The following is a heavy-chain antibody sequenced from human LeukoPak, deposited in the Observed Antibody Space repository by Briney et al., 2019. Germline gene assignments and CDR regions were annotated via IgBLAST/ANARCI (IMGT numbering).Heavy chain of an antibody. D-gene: IGHD5-18*01. Sequence: PGGSLRLSCAASGFTFTSYAMSWVRQAPGKGLEWVSAISGGDGSTYYADSVKGRFTISRDNSKNTLYLQMNSLRAEDTAVYYCANMKDTAMVLFDYWGQGTLVTVSS. CDR2: ISGGDGST. J-gene: IGHJ4*02. V-gene: IGHV3-23*01. CDR3: ANMKDTAMVLFDY. CDR1: GFTFTSYA.